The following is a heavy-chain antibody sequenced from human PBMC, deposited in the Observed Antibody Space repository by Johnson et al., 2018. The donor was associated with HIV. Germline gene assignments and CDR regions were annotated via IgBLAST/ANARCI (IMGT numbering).Heavy chain of an antibody. J-gene: IGHJ3*02. CDR1: GFTFSSYA. V-gene: IGHV3-23*04. Sequence: VQLVESGGGLVQPGGSLRLSCAASGFTFSSYAMSWVRQAPGKGLEWVSAIYSGGSTYTADSVKGRSTIPRDNAKNTLYLQMDSLGAEDTAVYYCAKVYCGGDCSFGGAAFNIWGKGTMVTVSS. D-gene: IGHD2-21*02. CDR3: AKVYCGGDCSFGGAAFNI. CDR2: IYSGGST.